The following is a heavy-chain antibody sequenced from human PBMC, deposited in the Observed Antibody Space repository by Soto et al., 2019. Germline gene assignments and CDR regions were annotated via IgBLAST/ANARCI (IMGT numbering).Heavy chain of an antibody. D-gene: IGHD3-9*01. CDR2: ISAYNGNT. Sequence: ASVKVSCKASGYTFTSYGISWVRQAPGQRLEWMGWISAYNGNTKYSQKFQGRVTITRDTSASTAYMELSSLRSEDTAVYYCARAAVRYSLGGAFDIWGQGTMVTVSS. CDR3: ARAAVRYSLGGAFDI. V-gene: IGHV1-18*01. J-gene: IGHJ3*02. CDR1: GYTFTSYG.